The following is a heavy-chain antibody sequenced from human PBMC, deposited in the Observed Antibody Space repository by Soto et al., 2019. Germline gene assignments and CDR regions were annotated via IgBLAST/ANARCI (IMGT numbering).Heavy chain of an antibody. D-gene: IGHD3-3*01. V-gene: IGHV4-59*01. CDR1: GGSISNYY. CDR3: ARVYFDFWSGDYYYYMEV. CDR2: IYYSGST. J-gene: IGHJ6*03. Sequence: QVQLQESGPGLVKPSETLSLTCTVSGGSISNYYWSWIRQPPGKGLEWIGYIYYSGSTNYNPSLKGRVTISVDTSKNQFSLKLSSVTAADTAVYYCARVYFDFWSGDYYYYMEVWGRGTTVTVSS.